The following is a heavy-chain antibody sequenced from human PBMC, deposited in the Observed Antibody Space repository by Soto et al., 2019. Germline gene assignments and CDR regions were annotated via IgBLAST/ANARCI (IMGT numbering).Heavy chain of an antibody. V-gene: IGHV3-23*01. CDR1: GFTFSSYA. D-gene: IGHD3-10*01. J-gene: IGHJ6*03. Sequence: EVQLLESGGGLVQPGGSLRLSCAASGFTFSSYAMSWVRQAPGKGLEWVSAISGSGGSTYYADSVKGRFTISRDNSKNTLYLQMNSVRDEDTAVYYCAKELWFGELSNYYYMDVWGKGTTVTVSS. CDR2: ISGSGGST. CDR3: AKELWFGELSNYYYMDV.